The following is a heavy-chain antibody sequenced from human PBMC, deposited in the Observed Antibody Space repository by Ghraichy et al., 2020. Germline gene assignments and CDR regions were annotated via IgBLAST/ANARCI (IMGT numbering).Heavy chain of an antibody. CDR1: GGSISSYY. V-gene: IGHV4-59*01. CDR2: IHYSGTT. J-gene: IGHJ4*02. CDR3: ATTLF. Sequence: ESLNISCTVSGGSISSYYWSWIRQAPGKGLEWIGYIHYSGTTSYSPSLKSRVTLSVDTSKNLFCLKLTSVTSADTAVYYCATTLFWGQGILVTVSS. D-gene: IGHD3-9*01.